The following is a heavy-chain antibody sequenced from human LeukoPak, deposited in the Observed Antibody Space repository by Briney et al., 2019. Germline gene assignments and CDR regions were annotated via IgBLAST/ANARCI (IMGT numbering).Heavy chain of an antibody. D-gene: IGHD5-18*01. V-gene: IGHV3-23*01. J-gene: IGHJ4*02. CDR1: GFTFSSYA. CDR3: AKDWDTAMVTAYFDY. Sequence: PGGSLRLSCAASGFTFSSYAMSWVRQAPGKGREWVSSIIGSGGSTYYADSVKGWFTISRDNSKNTLYLQMNSLRAEDTAVYYCAKDWDTAMVTAYFDYWGQGTLVTVSS. CDR2: IIGSGGST.